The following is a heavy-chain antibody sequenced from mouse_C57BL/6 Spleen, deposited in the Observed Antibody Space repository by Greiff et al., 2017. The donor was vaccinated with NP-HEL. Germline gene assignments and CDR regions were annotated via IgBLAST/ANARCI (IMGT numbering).Heavy chain of an antibody. Sequence: QVQLQQSGPELVKPGASVKISCKASGYAFSSSWMNWVKQRPGKGLEWIGRIYPGDGDTNYNGKFKGKATLTADKSSSTAYMQLSSLTSEDSAVYFCASELVNYFDYWGQGTTLTVSS. CDR3: ASELVNYFDY. J-gene: IGHJ2*01. CDR2: IYPGDGDT. D-gene: IGHD2-2*01. CDR1: GYAFSSSW. V-gene: IGHV1-82*01.